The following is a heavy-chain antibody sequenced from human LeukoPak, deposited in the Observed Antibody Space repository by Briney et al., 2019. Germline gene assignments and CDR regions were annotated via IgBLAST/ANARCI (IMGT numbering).Heavy chain of an antibody. J-gene: IGHJ4*02. V-gene: IGHV3-9*01. CDR1: GFTFDDYA. CDR3: AKDGSRMGLRYFDWLGIAQFDY. Sequence: GRSLRLTCAASGFTFDDYAMHWVRQAPGKGLEWVSGISWNSGSIGYADSVKGRFTISRDNAKNSLYLQMNSLRAEDTALYYCAKDGSRMGLRYFDWLGIAQFDYWGQGTLVTVSS. D-gene: IGHD3-9*01. CDR2: ISWNSGSI.